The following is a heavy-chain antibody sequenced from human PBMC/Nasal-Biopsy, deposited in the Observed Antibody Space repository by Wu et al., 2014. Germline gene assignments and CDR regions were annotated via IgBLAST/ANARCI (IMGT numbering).Heavy chain of an antibody. CDR1: GFTFSTYA. CDR2: IIDSGDST. Sequence: SGFTFSTYAMSWVRQAPGKGLEWVSSIIDSGDSTYYADSVKGRFTISRDNSKNTLYLQMDSLRAEDTAVYYCARVEWRYNGWFEFWGQGTLAIVSS. CDR3: ARVEWRYNGWFEF. J-gene: IGHJ5*01. V-gene: IGHV3-23*01. D-gene: IGHD2-15*01.